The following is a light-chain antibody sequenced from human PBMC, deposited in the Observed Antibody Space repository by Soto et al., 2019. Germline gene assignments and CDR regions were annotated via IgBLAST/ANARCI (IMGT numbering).Light chain of an antibody. CDR3: QRCYTTVFS. V-gene: IGKV1-39*01. CDR1: QSISVY. CDR2: AAS. Sequence: DIPMAQPPHPLSPSVGNRVTITCRASQSISVYLYWYQQRPGKAPTLLICAASSLQSGVPSRFSGSRSGTNFTLTISRLQAEGFAIYFYQRCYTTVFSFGAGTKVDIK. J-gene: IGKJ3*01.